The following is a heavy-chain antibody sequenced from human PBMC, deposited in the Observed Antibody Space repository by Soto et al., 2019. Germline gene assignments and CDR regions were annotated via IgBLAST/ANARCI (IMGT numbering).Heavy chain of an antibody. CDR2: IRRKANSYTT. J-gene: IGHJ6*02. CDR3: AMLGGWSGGSSGMDV. CDR1: GLIFSDYH. D-gene: IGHD6-19*01. Sequence: EVQLVESGGGLVQPGGSLRLSCAASGLIFSDYHMDWVRQARGKGLEWVGRIRRKANSYTTEYAASVKGRFTISRDDSNNSLYLQMNSLKSEDTAVYYCAMLGGWSGGSSGMDVWGQGTTVTVSS. V-gene: IGHV3-72*01.